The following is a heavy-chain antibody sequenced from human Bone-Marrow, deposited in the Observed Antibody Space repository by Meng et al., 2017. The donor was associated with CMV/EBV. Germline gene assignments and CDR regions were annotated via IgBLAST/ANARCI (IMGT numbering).Heavy chain of an antibody. J-gene: IGHJ4*02. Sequence: GGSLRLSCAASGFTFRTYGMHWVRQAPGKGLEWVSGISWNSGSIGYADSVKGRFTISRDNAKNSLYLQMNSLRAEDMALYYCAKAGVGVTYFDYWGQGTLVTVSS. CDR3: AKAGVGVTYFDY. V-gene: IGHV3-9*03. CDR1: GFTFRTYG. D-gene: IGHD1-26*01. CDR2: ISWNSGSI.